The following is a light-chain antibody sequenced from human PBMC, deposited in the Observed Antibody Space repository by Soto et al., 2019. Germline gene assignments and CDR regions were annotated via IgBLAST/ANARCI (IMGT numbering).Light chain of an antibody. CDR3: QQYNNWPRT. Sequence: EIVMTQSPAALSVSPGETATLSCRASQSVSNNVAWYQQKPGQAPRLLILGASTRATGIPARFSGSGSETEFTLTISSLQSEDFAVYYCQQYNNWPRTFGQGTKVDI. CDR1: QSVSNN. CDR2: GAS. V-gene: IGKV3-15*01. J-gene: IGKJ1*01.